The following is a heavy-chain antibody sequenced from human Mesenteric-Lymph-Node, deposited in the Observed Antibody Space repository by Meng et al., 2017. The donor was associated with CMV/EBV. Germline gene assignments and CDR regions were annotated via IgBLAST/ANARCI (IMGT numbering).Heavy chain of an antibody. CDR1: EYTFPSYD. J-gene: IGHJ6*02. V-gene: IGHV1-8*01. Sequence: ASVKVSCKASEYTFPSYDINWVRQASGQGLEWMGWMNPNSGNTGYAQKLQGRVTMTTDTSTSTAYMELRSLRSDDTAVYYCARESQYYGSGSYYTYYYYGMDVWGQGTTVTVSS. CDR3: ARESQYYGSGSYYTYYYYGMDV. CDR2: MNPNSGNT. D-gene: IGHD3-10*01.